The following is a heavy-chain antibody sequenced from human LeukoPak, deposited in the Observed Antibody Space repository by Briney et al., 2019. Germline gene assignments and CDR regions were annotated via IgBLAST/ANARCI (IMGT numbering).Heavy chain of an antibody. CDR1: GFTFSSYG. V-gene: IGHV3-48*03. CDR2: ISSSGSTI. D-gene: IGHD3-22*01. Sequence: PGGSLRLSCAASGFTFSSYGMNWVRQAPGKGLEWVSYISSSGSTIYYADSVKGRFTISRDNAKNSLYLQMSSLRAEDTAVYYCASGYKTYYYDSSGYAAGIYWGQGTLVTVSS. CDR3: ASGYKTYYYDSSGYAAGIY. J-gene: IGHJ4*02.